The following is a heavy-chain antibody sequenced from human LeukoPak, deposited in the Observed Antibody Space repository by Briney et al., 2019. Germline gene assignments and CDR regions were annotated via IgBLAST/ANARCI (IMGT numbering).Heavy chain of an antibody. Sequence: GGSLRLSCAASGLIVSSNYMSWVRQASGKGLEWVSVIYSGGGTYYADSVKGRFTISRDNSKSTLYLQMNSLRAEDTAVYYCARDCSESSSWYYWGQGTLVTVSS. CDR2: IYSGGGT. J-gene: IGHJ4*02. V-gene: IGHV3-53*01. CDR1: GLIVSSNY. CDR3: ARDCSESSSWYY. D-gene: IGHD6-13*01.